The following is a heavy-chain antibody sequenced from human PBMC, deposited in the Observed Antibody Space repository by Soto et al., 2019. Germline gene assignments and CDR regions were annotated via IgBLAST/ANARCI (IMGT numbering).Heavy chain of an antibody. Sequence: SETLSLTCTVSGGSISSYYWSWIRQPPGKGLEWIGYIYYSGSTNYNPSLKSRVTISVDTSKNQFSLKLSSVTAADTAVYYCARVPVDEKTNWFAPWGQGTLVTVSS. J-gene: IGHJ5*02. V-gene: IGHV4-59*01. CDR2: IYYSGST. D-gene: IGHD5-12*01. CDR3: ARVPVDEKTNWFAP. CDR1: GGSISSYY.